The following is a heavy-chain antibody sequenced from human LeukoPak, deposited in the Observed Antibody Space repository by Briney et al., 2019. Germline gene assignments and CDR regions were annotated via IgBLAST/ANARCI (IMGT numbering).Heavy chain of an antibody. CDR2: INPNSGGT. CDR1: GYTFTGYY. V-gene: IGHV1-2*02. Sequence: GASVKVSCKASGYTFTGYYMHWVRQAPGQGLEWMGWINPNSGGTNYTQKFQGRVTMTRDTSISTAYMELTRLRSDDPAVYYCATERGYSSSWYDYWGQGTLVTVSS. CDR3: ATERGYSSSWYDY. D-gene: IGHD6-13*01. J-gene: IGHJ4*02.